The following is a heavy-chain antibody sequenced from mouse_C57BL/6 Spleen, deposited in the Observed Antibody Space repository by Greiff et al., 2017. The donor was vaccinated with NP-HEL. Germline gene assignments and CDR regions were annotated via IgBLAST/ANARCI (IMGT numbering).Heavy chain of an antibody. D-gene: IGHD4-1*01. CDR2: ISGGGGNT. CDR3: ARRNWDVDWYFDV. CDR1: GFTFSSYT. V-gene: IGHV5-9*01. J-gene: IGHJ1*03. Sequence: EVQGVESGGGLVKPGGSLKLSCAASGFTFSSYTMSWVRQTPEKRLEWVATISGGGGNTYYPDSVKGRFTISRDNAKNTLYLQMSSLRSEDTALYYCARRNWDVDWYFDVWGTGTTVTVSS.